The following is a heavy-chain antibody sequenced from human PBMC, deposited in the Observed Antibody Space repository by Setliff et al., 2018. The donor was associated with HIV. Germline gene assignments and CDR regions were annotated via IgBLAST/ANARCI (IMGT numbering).Heavy chain of an antibody. CDR2: INSDGSST. V-gene: IGHV3-74*01. CDR3: AKGEATLNTPLDY. Sequence: GGSLRLSCAASGFAFSNYWMHWVRQVPGKGLEWVSRINSDGSSTDYADSVKGRFTISRDNADNSLYLDMSSLRAEDTAVYYCAKGEATLNTPLDYWGQGTLVTVSS. J-gene: IGHJ4*02. CDR1: GFAFSNYW. D-gene: IGHD1-26*01.